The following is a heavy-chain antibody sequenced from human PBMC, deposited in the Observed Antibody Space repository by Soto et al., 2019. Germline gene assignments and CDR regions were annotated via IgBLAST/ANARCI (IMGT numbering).Heavy chain of an antibody. V-gene: IGHV3-15*07. Sequence: GGSLRLSCAAPGFTFSNAWMNWVRQAPGKGLEWVGRIKSKTDGGTTDYAAPVKGRFTISRDDSKNTLYLQMNSLKTEDTAVYYCTTPYYDFWSGPDAFDIWGQGTMVTVSS. CDR3: TTPYYDFWSGPDAFDI. J-gene: IGHJ3*02. CDR1: GFTFSNAW. CDR2: IKSKTDGGTT. D-gene: IGHD3-3*01.